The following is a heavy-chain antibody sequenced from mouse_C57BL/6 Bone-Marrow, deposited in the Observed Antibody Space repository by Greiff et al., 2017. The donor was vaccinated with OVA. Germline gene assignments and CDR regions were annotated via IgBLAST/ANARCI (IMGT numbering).Heavy chain of an antibody. CDR1: GFTFSSYA. D-gene: IGHD2-4*01. CDR2: ISDGGSYT. Sequence: EVNVVESGGGLVKPGGSLKLSCAASGFTFSSYAMSWVRQTPEKRLEWVATISDGGSYTYYPDNVKGRFTISRDNAKNNLYLQMSHLKSEDTAMYYCAREGLYYDYDGGAWFAYWGQGTLVTVSA. CDR3: AREGLYYDYDGGAWFAY. V-gene: IGHV5-4*01. J-gene: IGHJ3*01.